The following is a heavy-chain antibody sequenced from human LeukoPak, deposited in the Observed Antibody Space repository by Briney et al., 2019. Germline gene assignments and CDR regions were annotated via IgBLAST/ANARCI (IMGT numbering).Heavy chain of an antibody. CDR3: ARQSYLGPSPRIAAAVRRASWFDP. V-gene: IGHV4-34*01. D-gene: IGHD6-13*01. CDR1: GGSFSGYY. J-gene: IGHJ5*02. Sequence: PSETLSLTCAVYGGSFSGYYWSWIRQPPGKGLEWIGEINHSGSTNYNPSLKSRVTISVDTSKNQFSLKLSSVTAADTAVYYCARQSYLGPSPRIAAAVRRASWFDPWGQGTLVTVSS. CDR2: INHSGST.